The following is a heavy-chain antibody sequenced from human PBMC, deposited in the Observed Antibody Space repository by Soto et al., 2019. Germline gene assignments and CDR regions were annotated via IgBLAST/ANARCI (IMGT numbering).Heavy chain of an antibody. D-gene: IGHD3-9*01. CDR1: GYTFTSYA. CDR2: INAGNGNT. V-gene: IGHV1-3*01. CDR3: ARGTGYYPPFDY. Sequence: GASVKVPCKASGYTFTSYAMHWVRQAPGQRLEWMGWINAGNGNTKYSQKFQGRVTITRDTSASTAYMELSSLRSEDTAVYYCARGTGYYPPFDYWGQGTLVTVSS. J-gene: IGHJ4*02.